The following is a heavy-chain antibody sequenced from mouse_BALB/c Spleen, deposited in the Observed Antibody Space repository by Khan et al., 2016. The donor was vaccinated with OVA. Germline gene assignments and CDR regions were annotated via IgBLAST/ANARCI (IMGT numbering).Heavy chain of an antibody. J-gene: IGHJ2*01. CDR1: GYTFINYW. Sequence: VQLQQSGAELAKPGASVKMSCKASGYTFINYWILWVKQRPGQGLVWIGYINPSTGYTEYNQNFKDKATLTADQSSSTAYMQLSSLTSEDSAVYYCARRGLRWDFDYWGQGTTLTVSS. CDR3: ARRGLRWDFDY. V-gene: IGHV1-7*01. CDR2: INPSTGYT. D-gene: IGHD1-1*01.